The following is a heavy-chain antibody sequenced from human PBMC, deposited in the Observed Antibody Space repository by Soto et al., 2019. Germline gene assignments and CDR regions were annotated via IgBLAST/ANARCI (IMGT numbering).Heavy chain of an antibody. CDR1: GFTFTNFG. D-gene: IGHD4-17*01. J-gene: IGHJ6*02. Sequence: VQLVESGGGVVQPGTSLRLSCAASGFTFTNFGMHWVRQAPGKGLEWVANIKQDGSEKYYVDSVKGRFTISRDNAKNSLYLQMNSLRAEDTAVYYCARDDYGDYSGYYYYGMDVWGQGTTVTVSS. V-gene: IGHV3-7*01. CDR2: IKQDGSEK. CDR3: ARDDYGDYSGYYYYGMDV.